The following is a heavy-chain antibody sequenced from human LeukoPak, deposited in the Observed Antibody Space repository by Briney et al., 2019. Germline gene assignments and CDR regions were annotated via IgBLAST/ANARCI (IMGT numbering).Heavy chain of an antibody. D-gene: IGHD6-19*01. CDR3: ARGGPSGWYHGGFDY. J-gene: IGHJ4*02. CDR1: GSTFSSYA. CDR2: IIPIFGTA. V-gene: IGHV1-69*05. Sequence: SVKVSCKASGSTFSSYAISWVRQAPGQGLEWMGGIIPIFGTANYAQKFQGRVTITTDESTSTAYMELSSLRSEDTAVYYCARGGPSGWYHGGFDYWGQGTLVTVSS.